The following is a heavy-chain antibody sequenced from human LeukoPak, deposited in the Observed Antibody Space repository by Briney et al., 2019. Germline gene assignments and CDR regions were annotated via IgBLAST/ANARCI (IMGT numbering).Heavy chain of an antibody. CDR1: GASFNGYY. CDR3: ARHGTRGGLDY. V-gene: IGHV4-59*08. Sequence: PSETLSLTCAVSGASFNGYYWSWIRQPPGKGLEWIGYIFYSGSTTYNPSLKSRVSISLDTSKNQFSLTLASVTAADTAIYYCARHGTRGGLDYWGRGTLVTVSS. D-gene: IGHD3-16*01. J-gene: IGHJ4*02. CDR2: IFYSGST.